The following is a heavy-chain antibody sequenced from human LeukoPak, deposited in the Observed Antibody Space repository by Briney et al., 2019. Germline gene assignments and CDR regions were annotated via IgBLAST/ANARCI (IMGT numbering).Heavy chain of an antibody. J-gene: IGHJ4*02. Sequence: GGSLRLSCAASGFTFSSYGMHWVRQAPGKGLEWVAVISYDGSNKYYADSVKGRFTISRDNSKNTLYLQMNSLRAEDTAVYYCAKDRPEHGDLDYWGQGTLVTVSS. CDR2: ISYDGSNK. CDR1: GFTFSSYG. D-gene: IGHD4-17*01. V-gene: IGHV3-30*18. CDR3: AKDRPEHGDLDY.